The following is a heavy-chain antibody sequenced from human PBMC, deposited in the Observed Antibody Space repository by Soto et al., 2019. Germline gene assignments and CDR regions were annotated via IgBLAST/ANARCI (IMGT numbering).Heavy chain of an antibody. J-gene: IGHJ4*02. CDR1: GGSISSSSYY. V-gene: IGHV4-39*07. CDR3: ARGPDGDKVDY. CDR2: IYYSGST. D-gene: IGHD7-27*01. Sequence: PSETLSLTCTVSGGSISSSSYYWGWIRQPPGKGLEWIGSIYYSGSTYYNPSLKSRVTISVDTSKNQFSLKLSSVTAADTAVYYCARGPDGDKVDYWGQGTLVTVSS.